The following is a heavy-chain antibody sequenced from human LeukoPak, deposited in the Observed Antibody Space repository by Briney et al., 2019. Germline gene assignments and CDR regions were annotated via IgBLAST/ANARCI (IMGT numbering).Heavy chain of an antibody. D-gene: IGHD6-13*01. Sequence: PSETLSLTCTVSGYSISSGYFWGWIRQPPGKGLEWIGTIYNSGSTYYNASLESRVTISVDTSKNQFSLELSSVTAADTAVYCCARAYSSSWYFNWFDPWGQGTLVTVSS. J-gene: IGHJ5*02. CDR1: GYSISSGYF. CDR2: IYNSGST. CDR3: ARAYSSSWYFNWFDP. V-gene: IGHV4-38-2*02.